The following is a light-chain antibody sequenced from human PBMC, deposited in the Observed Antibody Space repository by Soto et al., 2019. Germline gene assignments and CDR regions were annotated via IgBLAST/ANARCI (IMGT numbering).Light chain of an antibody. CDR1: QSVGSNY. CDR2: AAS. V-gene: IGKV3-20*01. CDR3: QQYASSPPYT. Sequence: EIVLTQSPGTLSLSPGERATLSCRASQSVGSNYLAWYQQKPGQAPRLLIYAASSRASDIPDRFSGSGSGTDFTLTISRLEPEDFAVYYCQQYASSPPYTFGQGTKLEI. J-gene: IGKJ2*01.